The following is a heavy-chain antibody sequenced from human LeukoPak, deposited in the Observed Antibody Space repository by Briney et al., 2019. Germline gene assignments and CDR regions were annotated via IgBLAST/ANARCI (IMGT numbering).Heavy chain of an antibody. CDR2: ISSSSSYI. Sequence: GGSLRLSCAASGFTFSSYSMNWVRQAPGKGLEWVSSISSSSSYIYYADSVKGRFTISRDNAKNSLYLQMNSLRAEDTAVYCCARYGSGTSYITNYFDYWGQGTLVTVSS. V-gene: IGHV3-21*01. D-gene: IGHD3-10*01. J-gene: IGHJ4*02. CDR1: GFTFSSYS. CDR3: ARYGSGTSYITNYFDY.